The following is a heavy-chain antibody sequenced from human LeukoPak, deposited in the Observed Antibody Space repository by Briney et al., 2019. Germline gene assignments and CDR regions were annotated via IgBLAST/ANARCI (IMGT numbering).Heavy chain of an antibody. V-gene: IGHV3-7*01. D-gene: IGHD2-2*01. J-gene: IGHJ4*02. CDR2: VKQDGSEK. CDR3: ARGDQAFDY. Sequence: PGGSLRLSCAASGFTFSNHWMSWVRQAPGKGLEWVANVKQDGSEKYYVDSVMGRFTISRDNAKNSLYLQMNSLRAEDTAVYYCARGDQAFDYWGQGTLVTVSS. CDR1: GFTFSNHW.